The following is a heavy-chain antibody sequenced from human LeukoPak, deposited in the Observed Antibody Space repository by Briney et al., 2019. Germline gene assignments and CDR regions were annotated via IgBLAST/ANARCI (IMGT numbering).Heavy chain of an antibody. CDR3: ARDVHGDYGSGWFDP. CDR2: IMPLFGTA. D-gene: IGHD4-17*01. CDR1: GGTFTNYA. V-gene: IGHV1-69*05. J-gene: IGHJ5*02. Sequence: SVKVSCKTSGGTFTNYAISWVRQAPGQGLEWLGGIMPLFGTAGYAQKFQGRVTITKDKSKRTVYLELTSLTSDDTAVYYCARDVHGDYGSGWFDPWGQGTLVSVSS.